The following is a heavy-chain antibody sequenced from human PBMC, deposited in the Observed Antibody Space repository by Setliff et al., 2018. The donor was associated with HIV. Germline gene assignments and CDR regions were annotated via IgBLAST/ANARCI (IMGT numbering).Heavy chain of an antibody. V-gene: IGHV4-39*01. D-gene: IGHD1-26*01. J-gene: IGHJ4*01. CDR1: GGSISSSSYY. Sequence: SETLSLTCTGSGGSISSSSYYWGWIRQPPGKGLEWIGTIYYSGNTYYNPSLKSRVTISVDTSKNQISLKLSSVTAADTAVYYCASHLPPYSGNFDYWGHGTLVTVSS. CDR2: IYYSGNT. CDR3: ASHLPPYSGNFDY.